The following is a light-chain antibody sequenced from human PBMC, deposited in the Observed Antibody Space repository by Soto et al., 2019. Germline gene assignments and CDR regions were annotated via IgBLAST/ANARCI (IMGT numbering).Light chain of an antibody. CDR3: QALDSRSYVV. V-gene: IGLV3-1*01. Sequence: SYELTQPPSVSVSPGQTAIITCSGDKLGNKYTCWYQQKPGQSPVLVIYQDNKRPSGIPERFSGSNSGNTATLTISGTQAMDEADYYRQALDSRSYVVFGGGTKLTVL. CDR2: QDN. J-gene: IGLJ2*01. CDR1: KLGNKY.